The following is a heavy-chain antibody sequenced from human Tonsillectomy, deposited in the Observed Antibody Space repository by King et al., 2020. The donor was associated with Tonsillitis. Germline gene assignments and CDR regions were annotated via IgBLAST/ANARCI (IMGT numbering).Heavy chain of an antibody. CDR3: AKDLAPWWEVRGRNAFDI. V-gene: IGHV3-30*18. CDR1: GFTFSSYG. J-gene: IGHJ3*02. Sequence: VQLVESGGGVVQPGRSLRLSCAASGFTFSSYGMHWVRQAPGKGLEWVAVISYDGSNKYYADSVKGRFTISRDNSKNTLYLQMNSLRAEDTAVYYCAKDLAPWWEVRGRNAFDIWGQGTMVTVSS. D-gene: IGHD1-26*01. CDR2: ISYDGSNK.